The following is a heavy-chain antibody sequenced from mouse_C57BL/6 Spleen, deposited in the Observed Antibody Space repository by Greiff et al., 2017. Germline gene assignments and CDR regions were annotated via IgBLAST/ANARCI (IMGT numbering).Heavy chain of an antibody. D-gene: IGHD1-1*01. V-gene: IGHV1-62-2*01. J-gene: IGHJ2*01. CDR3: ARHEVADYYGSSSYYFDY. Sequence: VKLQESGAELVKPGASVKLSCKASGYTFTEYTIHWVKQRSGQGLEWIGWFYPGSGSIKYNEKFKDKATLTADKSSSTVYMELSRLTSEDSAVYFCARHEVADYYGSSSYYFDYWGQGTTLTVSS. CDR2: FYPGSGSI. CDR1: GYTFTEYT.